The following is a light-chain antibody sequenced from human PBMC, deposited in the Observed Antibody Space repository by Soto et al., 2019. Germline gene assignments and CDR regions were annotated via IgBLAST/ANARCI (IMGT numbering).Light chain of an antibody. V-gene: IGKV1-5*01. Sequence: IQGTQCPCTLSSTVGGRVTIACRASQSISSWLAWYQQKPGKAPKLLIYDASSLESGVPSRFSGSGSGTEFTLTISSLQPDDFATYYCQQYNTYPWTFGQGTKVDI. CDR2: DAS. CDR3: QQYNTYPWT. CDR1: QSISSW. J-gene: IGKJ1*01.